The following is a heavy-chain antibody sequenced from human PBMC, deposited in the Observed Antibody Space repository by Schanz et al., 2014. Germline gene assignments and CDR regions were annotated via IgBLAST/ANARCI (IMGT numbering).Heavy chain of an antibody. CDR1: GFSFSTYA. CDR3: AKDDTQVNGMDV. J-gene: IGHJ6*02. CDR2: ISYDGRHK. Sequence: VQLVESGGGLVQPGRSLRLSCAASGFSFSTYAMHWVRQAPGKGLEWVAIISYDGRHKNYADSVKGRFTISRDNSKNTLHLQMNSLRVEDTAVYYCAKDDTQVNGMDVWGQGTTVTVS. V-gene: IGHV3-30*04.